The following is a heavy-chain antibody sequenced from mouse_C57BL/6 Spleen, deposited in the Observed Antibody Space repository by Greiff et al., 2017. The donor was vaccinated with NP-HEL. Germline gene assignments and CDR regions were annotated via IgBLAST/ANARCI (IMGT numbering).Heavy chain of an antibody. CDR3: AKNPYDYDDGWYFDV. J-gene: IGHJ1*03. CDR2: IWRGGST. V-gene: IGHV2-5*01. CDR1: GFSLTSYG. D-gene: IGHD2-4*01. Sequence: VKLMESGPGLVQPSQSLSITCTVSGFSLTSYGVHWVRQSPGKGLEWLGVIWRGGSTDYNAAFMSRLSITKDNSKSQVFFKMNSLQADDTAIYYCAKNPYDYDDGWYFDVWGTGTTVTVSS.